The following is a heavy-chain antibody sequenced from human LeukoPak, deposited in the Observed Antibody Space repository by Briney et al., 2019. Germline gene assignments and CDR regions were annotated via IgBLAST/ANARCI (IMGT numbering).Heavy chain of an antibody. V-gene: IGHV3-23*01. D-gene: IGHD4-23*01. CDR3: AKALYGGHDY. CDR1: GFTFSTYA. Sequence: GGFLRLSCAASGFTFSTYAMRWVRQAPGKGLECVSALSGNGNTIYYADSVKGRFTISRDNSKNTLSLQMNSLRAEDTAMYYCAKALYGGHDYWGQGTLVTVSS. J-gene: IGHJ4*02. CDR2: LSGNGNTI.